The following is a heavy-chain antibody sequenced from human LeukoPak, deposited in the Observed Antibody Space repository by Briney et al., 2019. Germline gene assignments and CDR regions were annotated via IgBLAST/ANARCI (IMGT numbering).Heavy chain of an antibody. Sequence: KPPETLSLTRTVSGGSLSSYYWSWIRPPPGKGLEWIGYIYYSGGTNYNPSLKSRVTISVDTSKNQFSLKLSSVTAADTAVYYCARYSSFDYWGQGTLVTVSS. CDR2: IYYSGGT. J-gene: IGHJ4*02. CDR3: ARYSSFDY. V-gene: IGHV4-59*01. CDR1: GGSLSSYY. D-gene: IGHD2-21*01.